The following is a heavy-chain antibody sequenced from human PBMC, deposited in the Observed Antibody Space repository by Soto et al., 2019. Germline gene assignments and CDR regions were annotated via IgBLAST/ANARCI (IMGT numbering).Heavy chain of an antibody. CDR1: GGPISSDDYY. D-gene: IGHD3-22*01. Sequence: SETPSLTCTVSGGPISSDDYYWSWIRQAPGRGLEWIGYIHSSGSIYYNPSLKSRATMSIDTAGNQFSLKVSSVTVADTAVYYCARDLDGLHDDTSGPFPRPGWGQGTLVTVSS. J-gene: IGHJ1*01. CDR3: ARDLDGLHDDTSGPFPRPG. V-gene: IGHV4-30-4*01. CDR2: IHSSGSI.